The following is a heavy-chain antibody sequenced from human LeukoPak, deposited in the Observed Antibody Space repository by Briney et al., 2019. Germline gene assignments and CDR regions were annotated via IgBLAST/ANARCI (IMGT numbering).Heavy chain of an antibody. CDR1: GGSISSSNW. J-gene: IGHJ4*02. V-gene: IGHV4-4*02. D-gene: IGHD1-26*01. Sequence: WETLSLTCAVSGGSISSSNWWSWVRQPPGKGLEWIGEIYHSGSTNYNPSLKSRVTISVDKSKNQFSLKLSSVTAADTAVYYCARAGRPQGSYHLWYFDYWGQGTLVTVSS. CDR2: IYHSGST. CDR3: ARAGRPQGSYHLWYFDY.